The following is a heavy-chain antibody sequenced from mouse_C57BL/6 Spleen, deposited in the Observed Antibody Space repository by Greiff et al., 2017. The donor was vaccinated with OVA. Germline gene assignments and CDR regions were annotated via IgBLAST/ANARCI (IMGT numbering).Heavy chain of an antibody. Sequence: VQLQQPGAELVKPGASVKLSCKASGYTFTSYWMQWVKQRPGQGLEWIGEIDPSDSYTNYNQKFKGKATLTVDTSSSTAYMQLSSLTSEDSAVYYCARSPGYDYDGYWYFDVWGTGTTVTVSS. CDR2: IDPSDSYT. CDR1: GYTFTSYW. J-gene: IGHJ1*03. D-gene: IGHD2-4*01. V-gene: IGHV1-50*01. CDR3: ARSPGYDYDGYWYFDV.